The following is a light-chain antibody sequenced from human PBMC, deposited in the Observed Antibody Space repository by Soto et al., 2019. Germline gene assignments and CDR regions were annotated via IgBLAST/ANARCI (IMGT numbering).Light chain of an antibody. J-gene: IGLJ3*02. CDR2: NDH. CDR3: AAWDDSLWV. V-gene: IGLV1-44*01. CDR1: SSNIGTNT. Sequence: QSVLTQPRSASGTPGQRVTITCSGSSSNIGTNTVRWYRQLPGTAPKVLVYNDHERPSGVPDRFSGSKSGTSASLAISGLQSEDEADYYCAAWDDSLWVFGGGTQLTVL.